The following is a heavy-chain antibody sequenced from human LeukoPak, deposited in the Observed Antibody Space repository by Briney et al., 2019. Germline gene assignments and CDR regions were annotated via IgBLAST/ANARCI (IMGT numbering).Heavy chain of an antibody. CDR1: GFTFSNYW. CDR2: IKQDGSEK. V-gene: IGHV3-7*01. Sequence: GGSLRLSCAASGFTFSNYWVSWARQAPGKGREWVANIKQDGSEKYYEDSVKGRFTISRDNAKKSLYLQMNSLRAEDTAVYYCVKGGVGPFDYWGQGTLVTVSP. D-gene: IGHD2-15*01. CDR3: VKGGVGPFDY. J-gene: IGHJ4*02.